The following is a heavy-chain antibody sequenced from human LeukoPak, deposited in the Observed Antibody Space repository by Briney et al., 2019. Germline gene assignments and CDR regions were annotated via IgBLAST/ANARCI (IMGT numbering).Heavy chain of an antibody. CDR1: GFTVSSNY. Sequence: PGGSLRLSCAASGFTVSSNYMSWVRQAPGKGLEWVSVIYSGGSTYYADSVKDRFTISRDNSKNTLYLQMNRLRAEDTAIYYCARDGGYYPLWYFDLWGCGTLVTVSS. V-gene: IGHV3-66*01. CDR2: IYSGGST. D-gene: IGHD3-22*01. CDR3: ARDGGYYPLWYFDL. J-gene: IGHJ2*01.